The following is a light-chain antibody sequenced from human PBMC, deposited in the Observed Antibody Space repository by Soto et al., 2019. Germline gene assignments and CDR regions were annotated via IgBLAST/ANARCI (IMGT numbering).Light chain of an antibody. J-gene: IGKJ1*01. CDR3: LQDNTYPWT. CDR1: QGIRSD. CDR2: AAY. Sequence: AIQMTQSPSSLSASVGDRVTITCRASQGIRSDLGWYQQKPGKAPKLLIYAAYSLQSGVPSSLSGRGSGTDFTLTITSLQPEDFATYYCLQDNTYPWTCGQGNKVEIK. V-gene: IGKV1-6*01.